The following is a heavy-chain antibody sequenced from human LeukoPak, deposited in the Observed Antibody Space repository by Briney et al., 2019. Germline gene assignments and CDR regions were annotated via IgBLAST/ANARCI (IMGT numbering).Heavy chain of an antibody. CDR2: IYYSGST. CDR1: GGSISSYY. Sequence: SETLSLTCTVSGGSISSYYWSWIRQPPGKGLEWIGYIYYSGSTNYNPSLKSRVTISVDTSKNQFSLKLSSVTAADTAVYYCARRSIFGGTYYYYGMDVWGQGTTVTVSS. V-gene: IGHV4-59*08. D-gene: IGHD3-3*01. J-gene: IGHJ6*02. CDR3: ARRSIFGGTYYYYGMDV.